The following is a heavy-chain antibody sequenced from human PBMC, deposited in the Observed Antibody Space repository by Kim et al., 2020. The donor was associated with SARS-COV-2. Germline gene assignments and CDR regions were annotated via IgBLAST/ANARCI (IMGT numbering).Heavy chain of an antibody. CDR3: TTDPITGGNDAFDI. V-gene: IGHV3-15*01. CDR2: IKSKTDGGTT. J-gene: IGHJ3*02. CDR1: GFTFSNAW. Sequence: GGSLRLSCAASGFTFSNAWMSWVRQAPGKGLEWVGRIKSKTDGGTTDYAAPVKGRFTISRDDSKNTLYLQMNSLKTEDTAVYYCTTDPITGGNDAFDIWGQGTMVTVSS. D-gene: IGHD1-20*01.